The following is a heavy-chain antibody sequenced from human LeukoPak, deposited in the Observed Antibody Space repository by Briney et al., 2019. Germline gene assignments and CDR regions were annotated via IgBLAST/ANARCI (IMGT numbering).Heavy chain of an antibody. CDR3: AKGSGYYDSSGYSDAFDI. D-gene: IGHD3-22*01. CDR1: GFTFSSYG. V-gene: IGHV3-30*18. J-gene: IGHJ3*02. CDR2: ISYDGSNK. Sequence: GGSLRLSCAASGFTFSSYGMHWVRQAPGKGLEWVAVISYDGSNKYYADSVKGRFTISRDNSKNMLYLQMNSLRAEDTAVYYCAKGSGYYDSSGYSDAFDIWGQGTMVTVSS.